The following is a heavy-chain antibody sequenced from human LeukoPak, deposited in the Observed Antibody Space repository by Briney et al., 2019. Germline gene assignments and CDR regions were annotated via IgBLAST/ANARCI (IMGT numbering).Heavy chain of an antibody. Sequence: GASVNVSCKASRYTFTRYYMHWVLQAPGHGLEWMGWIKPNSGGTNYPQTFPGRVTLTSDTAISTAYLSLSRLRSDDLAVYFCARSRYCGSTSCSYFDYWGQGTLVTVS. CDR3: ARSRYCGSTSCSYFDY. J-gene: IGHJ4*02. D-gene: IGHD2-2*01. CDR2: IKPNSGGT. CDR1: RYTFTRYY. V-gene: IGHV1-2*02.